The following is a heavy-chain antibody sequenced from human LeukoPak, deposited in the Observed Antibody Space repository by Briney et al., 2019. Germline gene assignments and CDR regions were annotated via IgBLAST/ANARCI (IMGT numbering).Heavy chain of an antibody. J-gene: IGHJ4*02. CDR1: GFTFSSYE. CDR2: ISSSGSTI. V-gene: IGHV3-48*03. Sequence: GGSLRLSCAASGFTFSSYEMNWVCQAPGKGLEWVSYISSSGSTIYYADSVKGRFTISRDNAKNSLYLQMNSLRAEDTAVYYCARGYGSGSYYSPPFDYWGQGTLVTVSS. D-gene: IGHD3-10*01. CDR3: ARGYGSGSYYSPPFDY.